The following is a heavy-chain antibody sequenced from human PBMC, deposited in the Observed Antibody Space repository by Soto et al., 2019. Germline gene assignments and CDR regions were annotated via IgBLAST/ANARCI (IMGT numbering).Heavy chain of an antibody. CDR2: INPNSGGT. CDR1: GYTFTGYY. V-gene: IGHV1-2*04. CDR3: ARDPHPVVVPVGGWFDP. Sequence: GASAKVSCKASGYTFTGYYMHWVRQAPGQGLEWMGWINPNSGGTNYAQKFQGWVTMTRDTSISTAYMELSRLRSDDTAVYYCARDPHPVVVPVGGWFDPWGQGTLVTVSS. J-gene: IGHJ5*02. D-gene: IGHD2-2*01.